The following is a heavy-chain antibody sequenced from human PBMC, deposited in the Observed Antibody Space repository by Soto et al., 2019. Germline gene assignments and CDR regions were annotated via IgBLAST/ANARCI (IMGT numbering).Heavy chain of an antibody. CDR2: ISGSGGST. CDR3: AKAHDSSGYYPPVH. Sequence: GGSLRLSCAASGFTFSTYAMSWVRQAPGKGLESVSTISGSGGSTYYADSVKGRLTISRDNSKNTLYLQMNSLRAEDTAVYYCAKAHDSSGYYPPVHWGQGTRVTVSS. D-gene: IGHD3-22*01. CDR1: GFTFSTYA. J-gene: IGHJ4*02. V-gene: IGHV3-23*01.